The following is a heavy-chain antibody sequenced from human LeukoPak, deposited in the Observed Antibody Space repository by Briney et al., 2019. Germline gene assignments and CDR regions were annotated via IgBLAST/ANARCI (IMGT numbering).Heavy chain of an antibody. CDR1: RGSISSYY. Sequence: SETLSLTCTVSRGSISSYYWSWIRQPPGQGLEWIGYIYYSGTTNYNPSLNSRVTIPVDTSKNQFSLKLSSVTAADTAVYYCARGVYIAAAQYGYWGQGTLVTVSS. CDR2: IYYSGTT. CDR3: ARGVYIAAAQYGY. V-gene: IGHV4-59*01. J-gene: IGHJ4*02. D-gene: IGHD6-13*01.